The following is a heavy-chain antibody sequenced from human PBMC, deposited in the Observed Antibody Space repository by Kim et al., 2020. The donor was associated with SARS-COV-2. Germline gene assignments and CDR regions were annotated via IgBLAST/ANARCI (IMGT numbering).Heavy chain of an antibody. D-gene: IGHD3-10*02. CDR3: AGFSGLFDTSLQGDY. CDR1: GGSISSSSYY. J-gene: IGHJ4*02. CDR2: IYYSGST. V-gene: IGHV4-39*01. Sequence: SETLSLTCTVSGGSISSSSYYWGWIRQPPGMGLDWIGSIYYSGSTYYNPSLKSRVTISVDTTKNQFSLKLSSVTAADTAVYYCAGFSGLFDTSLQGDYWGQGTLVTVSS.